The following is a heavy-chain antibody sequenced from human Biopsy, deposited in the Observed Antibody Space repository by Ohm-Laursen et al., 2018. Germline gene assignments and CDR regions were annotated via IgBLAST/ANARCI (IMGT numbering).Heavy chain of an antibody. CDR3: VRSRAGGATWGMDI. CDR1: GYTFTGYY. J-gene: IGHJ6*02. D-gene: IGHD3-16*01. CDR2: INPDNGGT. V-gene: IGHV1-2*02. Sequence: SVKASCKASGYTFTGYYLHWVRQAPGQGLEWMGWINPDNGGTIHAQKFQGRVTVTRDTSISTAYVEVTSLRSDDTAVYYCVRSRAGGATWGMDIWGQGTTVTVSS.